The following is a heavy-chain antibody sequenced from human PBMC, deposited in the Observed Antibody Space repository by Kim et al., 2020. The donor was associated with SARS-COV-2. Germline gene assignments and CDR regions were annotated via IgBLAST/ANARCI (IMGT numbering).Heavy chain of an antibody. CDR3: ARSGGGNSVYNY. D-gene: IGHD2-21*02. J-gene: IGHJ4*02. V-gene: IGHV6-1*01. Sequence: DYAVSVKSRITINPDTSKNQFSLQLNSVTPEDTAVYYCARSGGGNSVYNYWGQGTLVTVSS.